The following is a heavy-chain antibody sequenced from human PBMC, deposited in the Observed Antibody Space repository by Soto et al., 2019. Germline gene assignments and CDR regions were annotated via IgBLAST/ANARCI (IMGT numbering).Heavy chain of an antibody. D-gene: IGHD3-22*01. V-gene: IGHV3-7*01. J-gene: IGHJ4*02. Sequence: GGSLRLSCAASGFTFSSYWMSWVRQAPGKGLEWVANIKQDGSEKYYVDSVKGRFTISRDNAKNSLYLQMNSLRAEDTAVYYCVRDYYDSSGYSQPFDYWGQGTLVTVSS. CDR1: GFTFSSYW. CDR3: VRDYYDSSGYSQPFDY. CDR2: IKQDGSEK.